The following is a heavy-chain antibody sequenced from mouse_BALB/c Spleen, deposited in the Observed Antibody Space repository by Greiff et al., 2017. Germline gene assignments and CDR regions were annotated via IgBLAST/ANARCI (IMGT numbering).Heavy chain of an antibody. Sequence: EVQLQQSGAELVKPGASVKLSCTASGFNIKDTYMHWVKQRPEQGLEWIGRIDPANGNTKYDPKFQGKATITADTSSNTAYLQLSSLTSEDTAVYYCARWGGGGAMDDWGQGTSVTVSS. CDR1: GFNIKDTY. V-gene: IGHV14-3*02. CDR2: IDPANGNT. CDR3: ARWGGGGAMDD. J-gene: IGHJ4*01.